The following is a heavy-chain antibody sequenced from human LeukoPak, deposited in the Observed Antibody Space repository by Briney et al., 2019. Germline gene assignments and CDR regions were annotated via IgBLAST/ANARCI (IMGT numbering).Heavy chain of an antibody. CDR1: GFTFDDFG. V-gene: IGHV3-20*04. CDR2: INWNGGRT. D-gene: IGHD5-12*01. Sequence: PGGSLRLSCAASGFTFDDFGVSWVRQVPGKGLEWVSGINWNGGRTGYADSVKGRFTISRDNAKKSLYLQMNSLRAEDTALYYCARKWLSNAFDIWGQGTMVTVSS. CDR3: ARKWLSNAFDI. J-gene: IGHJ3*02.